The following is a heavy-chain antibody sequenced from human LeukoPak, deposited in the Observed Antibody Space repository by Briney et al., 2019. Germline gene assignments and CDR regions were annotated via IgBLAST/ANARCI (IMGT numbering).Heavy chain of an antibody. CDR2: ISAYNGNT. J-gene: IGHJ4*02. V-gene: IGHV1-18*01. D-gene: IGHD2-2*01. CDR1: GYTFTSYG. CDR3: ARDRYCSSASCASFDY. Sequence: ASVTVSCKASGYTFTSYGISWVRQAPGQGLEWMGWISAYNGNTNYAQKLQGRVTMTTDTSTSTAYMELRSLRSDDTAVYYCARDRYCSSASCASFDYWGQGTLVTLSS.